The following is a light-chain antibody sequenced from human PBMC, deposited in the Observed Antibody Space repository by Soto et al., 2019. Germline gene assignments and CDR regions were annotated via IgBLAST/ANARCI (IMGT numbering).Light chain of an antibody. V-gene: IGLV2-14*01. CDR1: SSDVGGYNY. Sequence: QSALTQPASVSRSPGQSITISCTGTSSDVGGYNYVSWYQQHPGEAPKLMIYEVSNRPSGVSNRFSGSKSGNTASLTISGLQAEDEADYYCSSYTSSSINVFGTGTKLTVL. J-gene: IGLJ1*01. CDR3: SSYTSSSINV. CDR2: EVS.